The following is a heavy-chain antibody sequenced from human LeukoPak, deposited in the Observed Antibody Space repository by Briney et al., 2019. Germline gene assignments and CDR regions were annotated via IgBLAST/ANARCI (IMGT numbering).Heavy chain of an antibody. CDR2: INPNSGGT. CDR1: GYTFTSYG. D-gene: IGHD2-2*01. CDR3: ARDLPVVVPAADNWFDP. J-gene: IGHJ5*02. Sequence: GASVKVSCKASGYTFTSYGISWVRQAPGQGLEWMGWINPNSGGTNYAQKFQGRVTMTRDTSISTAYMELSRLRSDDTAVYYCARDLPVVVPAADNWFDPWGQGTLVTVSS. V-gene: IGHV1-2*02.